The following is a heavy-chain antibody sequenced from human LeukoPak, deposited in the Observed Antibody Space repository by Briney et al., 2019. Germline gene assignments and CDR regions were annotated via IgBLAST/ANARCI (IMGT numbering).Heavy chain of an antibody. D-gene: IGHD3-22*01. Sequence: AGGSLRLSCSASGFTFGDYGISWVRQGPGKGLEWVSGIDWNGGNTVYADSVKGRFTVSRANAKNSLYLQMNSLRAEDTALYYCARAGDYYDTHYFDYWGQGTLVSVSS. CDR2: IDWNGGNT. CDR1: GFTFGDYG. J-gene: IGHJ4*02. CDR3: ARAGDYYDTHYFDY. V-gene: IGHV3-20*04.